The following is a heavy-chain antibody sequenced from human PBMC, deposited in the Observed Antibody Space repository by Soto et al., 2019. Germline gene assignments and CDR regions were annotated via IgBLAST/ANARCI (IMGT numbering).Heavy chain of an antibody. CDR1: GFTFSSYA. CDR2: ISYDGSNK. V-gene: IGHV3-30-3*01. Sequence: GGSLRLSCAASGFTFSSYAMHWVRQAPGKGLEWVAVISYDGSNKYYADSVKGRFTISRDNSKNTLYLQMNSLRAEDTAVYYCAINWIATPTVVTHYYYYGMDVWGQGTTVTVSS. J-gene: IGHJ6*02. CDR3: AINWIATPTVVTHYYYYGMDV. D-gene: IGHD4-17*01.